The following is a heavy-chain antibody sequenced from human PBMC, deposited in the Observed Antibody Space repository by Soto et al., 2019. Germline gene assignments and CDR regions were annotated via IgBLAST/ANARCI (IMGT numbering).Heavy chain of an antibody. V-gene: IGHV3-33*01. CDR2: IWFDGTTK. D-gene: IGHD5-12*01. CDR1: GFTFGTYA. J-gene: IGHJ6*02. CDR3: ARGTIRVSPGGRGVVYV. Sequence: QVQLVESGGGVVQPGESLKLSCAASGFTFGTYAMDWVRQAPGKGLEWVAVIWFDGTTKYYIDSVKGRFTVSRDNSKNTLFLQLNSLRAEDTDVYYCARGTIRVSPGGRGVVYVWGQGTTVTVSS.